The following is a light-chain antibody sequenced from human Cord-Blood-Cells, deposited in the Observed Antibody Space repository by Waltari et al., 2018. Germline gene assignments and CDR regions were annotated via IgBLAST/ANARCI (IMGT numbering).Light chain of an antibody. J-gene: IGLJ3*02. Sequence: QSVLTQPPSVSGAPGQRVTIPCTGSSSNIGAGYDVHWYQPLPGKAPKLLIYGNSNRPSGVPDRFSGSKSGTSASLAITGLQAEDEADYYCQSYDSSLSGSVFGGGTKLTVL. CDR1: SSNIGAGYD. V-gene: IGLV1-40*01. CDR2: GNS. CDR3: QSYDSSLSGSV.